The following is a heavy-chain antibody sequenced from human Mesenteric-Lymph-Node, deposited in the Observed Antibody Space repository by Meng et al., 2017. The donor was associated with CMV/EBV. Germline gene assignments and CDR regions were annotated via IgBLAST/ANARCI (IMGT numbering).Heavy chain of an antibody. J-gene: IGHJ4*02. CDR3: ARAAWEDYDSSGLTPKLRYFDY. CDR1: GYSFTSFW. V-gene: IGHV5-51*01. CDR2: IYPSGSDT. D-gene: IGHD3-22*01. Sequence: GESLKISCKGSGYSFTSFWIAWVRQMPGKGLEWMGIIYPSGSDTRYSPSFQGQVTISADKSISTAYLQLSSLKASDTAMYYCARAAWEDYDSSGLTPKLRYFDYWGQGTLVTVSS.